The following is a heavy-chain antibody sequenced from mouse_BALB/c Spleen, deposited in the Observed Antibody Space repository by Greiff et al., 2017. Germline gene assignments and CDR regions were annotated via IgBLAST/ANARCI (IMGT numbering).Heavy chain of an antibody. CDR3: ASGGGYDYDDARDY. CDR1: GYSITSDYA. Sequence: EVKVVESGPGLVKPSQSLSLTCTVTGYSITSDYAWNWIRQFPGNKLEWMGYISYSGSTSYNPSLKSRISITRDTSKNQFFLQLNSVTTEDTATYSWASGGGYDYDDARDYGGKGTSVTVSS. J-gene: IGHJ4*01. D-gene: IGHD2-4*01. V-gene: IGHV3-2*02. CDR2: ISYSGST.